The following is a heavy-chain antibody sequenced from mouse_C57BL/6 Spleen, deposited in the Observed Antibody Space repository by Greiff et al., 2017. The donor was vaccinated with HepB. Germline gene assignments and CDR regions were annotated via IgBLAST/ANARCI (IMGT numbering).Heavy chain of an antibody. CDR3: ARSLYDYDEEDYAMDY. J-gene: IGHJ4*01. Sequence: QVQLQQSGPELVKPGASVKLSCKASGYTFTSYDINWVKQRPGQGLEWIGWIYPRDGSTKYNEKFKGKATLTVDTSSSTAYMELHSLTSEDSAVYFCARSLYDYDEEDYAMDYWGQGTSVTVSS. CDR2: IYPRDGST. CDR1: GYTFTSYD. V-gene: IGHV1-85*01. D-gene: IGHD2-4*01.